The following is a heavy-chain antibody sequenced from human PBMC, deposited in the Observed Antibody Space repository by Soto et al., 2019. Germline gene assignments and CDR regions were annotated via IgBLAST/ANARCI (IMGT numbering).Heavy chain of an antibody. CDR1: GGTFSSYA. V-gene: IGHV1-69*01. J-gene: IGHJ6*02. D-gene: IGHD3-10*01. CDR3: ARELNSMFRGVIWHYHYGMDV. CDR2: IIPIFGTA. Sequence: QVQLVQSGAEVKKPGSSVKVSCKASGGTFSSYAISWVRQAPGQGLEWMGGIIPIFGTANYAQKFQGSVTITADESTSTAYMELSSLRCEDTDVYYCARELNSMFRGVIWHYHYGMDVWGQGTTVTVSS.